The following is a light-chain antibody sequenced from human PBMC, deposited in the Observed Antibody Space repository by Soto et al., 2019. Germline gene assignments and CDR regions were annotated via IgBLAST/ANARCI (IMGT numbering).Light chain of an antibody. J-gene: IGKJ1*01. CDR2: DAS. Sequence: EIVLTQSLGTLSLSPGERATLSCRASQSVGKYLVWYQQKPGQAPRLLIYDASNRATGIPARFSGSGSGTDFTLTISRLEPEDFAVYYCQHYGNSRGTFGHRAKVDIK. CDR3: QHYGNSRGT. CDR1: QSVGKY. V-gene: IGKV3-20*01.